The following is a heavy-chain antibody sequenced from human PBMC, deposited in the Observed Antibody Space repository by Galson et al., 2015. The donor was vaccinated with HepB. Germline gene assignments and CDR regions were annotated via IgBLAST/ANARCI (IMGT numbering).Heavy chain of an antibody. V-gene: IGHV3-21*01. J-gene: IGHJ4*02. CDR2: ISSRSSI. CDR3: ARGEDFVVVVADYAFDY. Sequence: SLRLSCAASGFTFSSYSMNWVRQAPGKGLEWVSSISSRSSIYYADSVEGRFTISRDNAKNSLYLQMNSLRAEDTAVYYCARGEDFVVVVADYAFDYWGQGTLVTVSS. CDR1: GFTFSSYS. D-gene: IGHD2-2*01.